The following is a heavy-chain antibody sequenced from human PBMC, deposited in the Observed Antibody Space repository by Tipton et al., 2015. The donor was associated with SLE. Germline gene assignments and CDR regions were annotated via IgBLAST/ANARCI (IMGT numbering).Heavy chain of an antibody. Sequence: TLSLTCAVYGGSFSGYYWSWIRQPPGKGLEWIGEINHSGSTNYNPSLKSRVTISVDTSKNQFSLSLSSLTAADTAVYYCARAAGYYSSFFQHWGQGTLVTVSS. CDR2: INHSGST. D-gene: IGHD3-9*01. V-gene: IGHV4-34*01. CDR3: ARAAGYYSSFFQH. J-gene: IGHJ1*01. CDR1: GGSFSGYY.